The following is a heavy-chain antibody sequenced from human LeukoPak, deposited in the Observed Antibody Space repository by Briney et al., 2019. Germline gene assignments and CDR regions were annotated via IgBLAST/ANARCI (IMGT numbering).Heavy chain of an antibody. Sequence: ASVKVSCKASGYTFTSYDINWVRQATGQGLEWMGWMNPNSGNTGYAQKFQGRVTMTRNTSISTAYMELSGLRSEDTAVYYCARAKSWNRYYFDYWGQGTLVTVSS. CDR1: GYTFTSYD. V-gene: IGHV1-8*01. D-gene: IGHD1-1*01. J-gene: IGHJ4*02. CDR3: ARAKSWNRYYFDY. CDR2: MNPNSGNT.